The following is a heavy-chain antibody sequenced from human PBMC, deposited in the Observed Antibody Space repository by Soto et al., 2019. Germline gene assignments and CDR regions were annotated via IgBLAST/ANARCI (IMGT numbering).Heavy chain of an antibody. D-gene: IGHD3-3*01. J-gene: IGHJ5*02. CDR1: GGSVNGYY. Sequence: SSETLSLTCAVYGGSVNGYYWNWIRQPPGKGLEWIGEINHTGGTHYNPSLKSRVTMSVATSKNQFSLRLSSVTAADTAIYYCATRITVFGLLIPPFDPWGQGTQVTVSS. CDR3: ATRITVFGLLIPPFDP. V-gene: IGHV4-34*01. CDR2: INHTGGT.